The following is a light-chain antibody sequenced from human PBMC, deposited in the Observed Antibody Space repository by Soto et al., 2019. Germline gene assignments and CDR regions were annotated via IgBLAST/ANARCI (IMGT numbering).Light chain of an antibody. CDR2: EVS. J-gene: IGLJ1*01. CDR1: SSDVGGYNY. Sequence: QSALTQPASVSGSPGQSITISCTGTSSDVGGYNYVSWLQHHPGKAPKLMIYEVSYRPSGVSNRFSGSKSGDTASLTISGLQAEDEADYYCSSFTNTITRYAFGTGTKVTVL. V-gene: IGLV2-14*01. CDR3: SSFTNTITRYA.